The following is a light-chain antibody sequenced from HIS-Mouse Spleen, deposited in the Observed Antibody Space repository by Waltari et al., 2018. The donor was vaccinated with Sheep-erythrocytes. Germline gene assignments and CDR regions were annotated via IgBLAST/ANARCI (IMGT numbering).Light chain of an antibody. J-gene: IGLJ1*01. CDR3: CSYAGSYNHV. CDR1: SSDVGGYNY. CDR2: DVR. Sequence: QSALTQPRSVSGSPGQSVTISCTGTSSDVGGYNYVSWYQQYPGKAPKLMIYDVRKRPSGVPDRFSGSKSGHPASLTISGLQAEDEADYYCCSYAGSYNHVFATGTKVTVL. V-gene: IGLV2-11*01.